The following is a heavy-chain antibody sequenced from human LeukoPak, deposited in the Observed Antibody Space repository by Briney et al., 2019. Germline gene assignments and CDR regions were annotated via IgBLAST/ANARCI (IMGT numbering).Heavy chain of an antibody. J-gene: IGHJ4*02. CDR1: GFTFSSYS. D-gene: IGHD6-13*01. CDR3: AREEAIAPGGTFFDY. Sequence: GGSLRLSCAASGFTFSSYSVNWVRQAPGKGLEWVSSISSSSSYIYYADSVKGRFTISRDNAKNTLYLQMNSLRAEDTAVYYCAREEAIAPGGTFFDYWGRGTLVTVSS. CDR2: ISSSSSYI. V-gene: IGHV3-21*04.